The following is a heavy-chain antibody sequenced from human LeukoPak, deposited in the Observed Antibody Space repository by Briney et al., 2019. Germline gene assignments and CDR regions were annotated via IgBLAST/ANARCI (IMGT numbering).Heavy chain of an antibody. J-gene: IGHJ6*04. CDR2: ISTYNGYA. CDR3: ARNSSDWYGYMDV. V-gene: IGHV1-18*01. D-gene: IGHD6-19*01. Sequence: ASVKVSCKASGYTFNSYGISWVRQAPGQGLEWMGWISTYNGYANYAQRLQGRVTMTTETSTSTAYMELRSLRSDDTAVYYCARNSSDWYGYMDVWGKGTRSPSPQ. CDR1: GYTFNSYG.